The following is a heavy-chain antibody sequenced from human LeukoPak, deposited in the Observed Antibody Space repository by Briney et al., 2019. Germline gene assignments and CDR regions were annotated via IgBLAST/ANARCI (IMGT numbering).Heavy chain of an antibody. J-gene: IGHJ4*02. V-gene: IGHV4-39*07. Sequence: PSETLSLTCSVSGDSVSSNNYYWGWIRQPPGKGLEWIGSINHNGKTFYNPSLKSRVTISVDTSKNQFSLKLSSVTAADTAVYYCARVLNTVVLRHTWYYFDYWGQGTLVTVSS. D-gene: IGHD4-23*01. CDR3: ARVLNTVVLRHTWYYFDY. CDR2: INHNGKT. CDR1: GDSVSSNNYY.